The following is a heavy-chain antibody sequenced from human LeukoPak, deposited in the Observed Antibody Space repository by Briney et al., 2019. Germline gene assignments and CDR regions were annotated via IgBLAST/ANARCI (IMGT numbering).Heavy chain of an antibody. J-gene: IGHJ4*02. D-gene: IGHD3-9*01. CDR3: ARQPLLRYFDWLLPYYFDY. V-gene: IGHV4-34*01. CDR1: GGSFSGYY. CDR2: INHSGST. Sequence: SETLSLTCAVYGGSFSGYYWSWIRQPPGKGLEWIGEINHSGSTNYNPSLKSRVTISVDTSKNQFSLKLSSVTAADTAVYYCARQPLLRYFDWLLPYYFDYWGQGTLVTVSS.